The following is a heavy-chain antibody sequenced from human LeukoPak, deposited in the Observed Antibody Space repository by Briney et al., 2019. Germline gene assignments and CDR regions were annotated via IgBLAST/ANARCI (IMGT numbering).Heavy chain of an antibody. CDR2: ISGSGGST. D-gene: IGHD6-19*01. CDR3: AKDWVAVPLYYFDF. V-gene: IGHV3-23*01. J-gene: IGHJ4*02. Sequence: GGSLRLSCAASGFTFSSYAMSWVRQAPGKGLEWVSAISGSGGSTYYADSVKGRFTISRDNSKNTLYLQMNSLRAEDTAIYFCAKDWVAVPLYYFDFWGQGNLVTVSS. CDR1: GFTFSSYA.